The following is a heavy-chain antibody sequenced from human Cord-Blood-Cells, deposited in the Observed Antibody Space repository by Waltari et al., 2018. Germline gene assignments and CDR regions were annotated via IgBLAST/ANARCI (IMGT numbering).Heavy chain of an antibody. Sequence: QVQLQESGPGLVKPSETLSLTCTVPGYPISSGSYWGWIRQPPGKGLEWIGSIYHSGSTYYNPSLKSRVTISVDTSKNQFSLKLSSVTAADTAVYYCARAGIWDDNWFDPWGQGTLVTVSS. V-gene: IGHV4-38-2*02. CDR3: ARAGIWDDNWFDP. CDR2: IYHSGST. D-gene: IGHD2-15*01. J-gene: IGHJ5*02. CDR1: GYPISSGSY.